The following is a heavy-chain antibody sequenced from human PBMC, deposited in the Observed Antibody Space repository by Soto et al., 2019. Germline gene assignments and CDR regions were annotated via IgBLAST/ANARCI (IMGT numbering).Heavy chain of an antibody. Sequence: QVQLVQAGAEVKEPGASVNVSCKTSGGTFGNTAVPWVRQVPGQGLEWIGGIVPLFGTANYAQKLRGRVMITADESTSTAYMDLSSLRSDDAAIYYSARDGDPGYSFWSGPLGGGRFDPWGQGTLVTVSS. V-gene: IGHV1-69*12. CDR1: GGTFGNTA. CDR3: ARDGDPGYSFWSGPLGGGRFDP. CDR2: IVPLFGTA. D-gene: IGHD3-3*01. J-gene: IGHJ5*02.